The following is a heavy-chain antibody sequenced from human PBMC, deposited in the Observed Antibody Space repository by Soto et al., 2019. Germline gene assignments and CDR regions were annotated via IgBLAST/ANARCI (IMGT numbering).Heavy chain of an antibody. V-gene: IGHV4-34*01. Sequence: TSETLSLTCAGYGGSFSPYFWSWIRQPPGKGLEWIGEINHSGSTNYNPSLTRRATLSVDTSKNQVSLKLTSVTAADTAVYYCARLASGWQYYYFDFWGRGTPVTVSS. J-gene: IGHJ2*01. CDR2: INHSGST. CDR1: GGSFSPYF. CDR3: ARLASGWQYYYFDF. D-gene: IGHD6-19*01.